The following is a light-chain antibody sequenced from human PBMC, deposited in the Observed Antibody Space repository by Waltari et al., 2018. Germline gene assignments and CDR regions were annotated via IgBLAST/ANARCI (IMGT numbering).Light chain of an antibody. J-gene: IGLJ3*02. CDR1: TSDLGGYNY. V-gene: IGLV2-14*03. Sequence: QSALTQSASVSGSLGQSITMSCTGTTSDLGGYNYVSWYQQHPGKAPKLILYDVTSRPPGVSNRFSGSKSGNTASLTISGLQFEDEADYYCCSYAGNYVWVFGGGTRLTVL. CDR2: DVT. CDR3: CSYAGNYVWV.